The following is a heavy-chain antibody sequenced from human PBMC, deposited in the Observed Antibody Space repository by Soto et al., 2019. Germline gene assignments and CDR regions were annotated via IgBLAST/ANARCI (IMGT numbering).Heavy chain of an antibody. Sequence: ASVKVSCKASGYTFTSYGISWVRQAPGQGLEWMGWISAYNGNTNYAQKLQGRVTMATDTSTSTAYVELRSLRSDDTAVYYCARDHDFWSGYYYGMDVWGQGTTVTVSS. V-gene: IGHV1-18*01. J-gene: IGHJ6*02. CDR1: GYTFTSYG. CDR2: ISAYNGNT. D-gene: IGHD3-3*01. CDR3: ARDHDFWSGYYYGMDV.